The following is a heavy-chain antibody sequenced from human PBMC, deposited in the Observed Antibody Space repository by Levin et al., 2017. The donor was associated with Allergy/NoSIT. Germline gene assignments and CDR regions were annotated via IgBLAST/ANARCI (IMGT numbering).Heavy chain of an antibody. CDR1: GFSISEYA. CDR2: ITGGGFNT. Sequence: GESLKISCAVSGFSISEYAMAWVRQAPGKGLEWVSEITGGGFNTYYGDSVKGRFTVSNAASKDMLYLDLSSLRVEDTAVYYCAKKQGGTSGFSFDVWGQGTMVTVSS. CDR3: AKKQGGTSGFSFDV. J-gene: IGHJ3*01. D-gene: IGHD1/OR15-1a*01. V-gene: IGHV3-23*01.